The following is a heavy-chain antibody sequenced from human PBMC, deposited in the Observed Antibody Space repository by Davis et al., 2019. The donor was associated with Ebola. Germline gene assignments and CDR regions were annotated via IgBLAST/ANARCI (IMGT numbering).Heavy chain of an antibody. V-gene: IGHV1-69*13. D-gene: IGHD2-2*02. CDR1: GGTFSSYA. Sequence: SVKVSCKASGGTFSSYAISWVRQAPGQGLEWMGGIIPIFGTANYAQKFQGRVTITADESTSTAYMELSSLRSEDTAVYYCARLKRDCSSTSCYMGPDYYYYMDVWGKGTTVTVSS. CDR2: IIPIFGTA. CDR3: ARLKRDCSSTSCYMGPDYYYYMDV. J-gene: IGHJ6*03.